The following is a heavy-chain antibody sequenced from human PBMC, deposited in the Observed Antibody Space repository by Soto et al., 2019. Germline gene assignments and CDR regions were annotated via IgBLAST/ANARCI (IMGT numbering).Heavy chain of an antibody. J-gene: IGHJ4*02. CDR1: GVSISDGGYS. V-gene: IGHV4-30-2*01. CDR3: ARSPFYCSKSHFDN. CDR2: THVSGDT. D-gene: IGHD2-21*02. Sequence: QLQLQESGSGLVKPSQTLSLNCAVSGVSISDGGYSWSWIRQPPGKGLEWIGYTHVSGDTYYNPSLTGPVTLSVDRSRNQFSLNLRSMSAADTAVYYCARSPFYCSKSHFDNWGQGTLVPVSS.